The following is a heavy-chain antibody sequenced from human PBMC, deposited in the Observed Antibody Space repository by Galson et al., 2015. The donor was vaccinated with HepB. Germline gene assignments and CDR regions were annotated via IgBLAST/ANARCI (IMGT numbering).Heavy chain of an antibody. V-gene: IGHV1-24*01. D-gene: IGHD2-2*01. CDR3: ATILGYCSSTSCFSWFDP. Sequence: SVKVSCKVSGYTLTELSMHWERQAPGKGLEWMGGFDPEDGETIYAQKFQGRVTMTEDTSTDTAYMELSSLRSEDTAVYYCATILGYCSSTSCFSWFDPWGQGTLVTVSS. CDR2: FDPEDGET. J-gene: IGHJ5*02. CDR1: GYTLTELS.